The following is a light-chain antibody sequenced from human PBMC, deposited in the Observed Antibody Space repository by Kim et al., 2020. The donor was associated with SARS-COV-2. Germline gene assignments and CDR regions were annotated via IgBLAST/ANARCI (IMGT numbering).Light chain of an antibody. CDR3: QQYGSSYPWT. Sequence: PGERGTRACRACQSVSSIHVAWDQHQPGQAAGLLSYGTASRATGIPDRFSGSGSGTDFTHTISRLEPEDCAVYYFQQYGSSYPWTFGQGTKVDIK. CDR2: GTA. V-gene: IGKV3-20*01. J-gene: IGKJ1*01. CDR1: QSVSSIH.